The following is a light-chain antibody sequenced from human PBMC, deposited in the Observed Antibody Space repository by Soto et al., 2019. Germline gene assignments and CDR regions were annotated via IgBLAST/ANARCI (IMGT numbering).Light chain of an antibody. J-gene: IGKJ5*01. CDR2: TGS. CDR3: QQAASFPIT. V-gene: IGKV1-13*02. CDR1: QGISSA. Sequence: AIQLTQSPSSLSASVGDRVTITCRASQGISSALAWYQQKPGKAPNLLIYTGSSLQSGVPSRFSGSGSGTDFTLTINSLQPEDFATYYCQQAASFPITFGQGTRLENK.